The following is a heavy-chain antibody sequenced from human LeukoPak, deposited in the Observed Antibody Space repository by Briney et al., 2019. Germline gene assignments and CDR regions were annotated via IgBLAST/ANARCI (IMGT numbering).Heavy chain of an antibody. V-gene: IGHV3-23*01. CDR3: AKDRRSSDWSPDC. J-gene: IGHJ4*02. D-gene: IGHD6-19*01. CDR1: GFTFNSYA. CDR2: ISGSGGST. Sequence: GGSLRLSCAASGFTFNSYAMNWVRQAPGKGLEWVSAISGSGGSTYYVDSVRGRFTISRDNPKNTLYLQMNGLRAEDTAVYYCAKDRRSSDWSPDCWGQGTLVTASS.